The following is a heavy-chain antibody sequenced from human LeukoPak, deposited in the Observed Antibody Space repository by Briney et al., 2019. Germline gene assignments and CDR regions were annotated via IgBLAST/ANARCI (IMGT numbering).Heavy chain of an antibody. D-gene: IGHD6-6*01. J-gene: IGHJ4*02. CDR2: IYPGDSDT. V-gene: IGHV5-51*01. Sequence: GSLKISCKGSGYSFNMYWIGWVRQMPGKGLEWMGIIYPGDSDTRYRPSFQGQVTISADKSIATAYLQWSSLKASDTAMYYCASAGPSSSFDYWGQGTLVTVSS. CDR1: GYSFNMYW. CDR3: ASAGPSSSFDY.